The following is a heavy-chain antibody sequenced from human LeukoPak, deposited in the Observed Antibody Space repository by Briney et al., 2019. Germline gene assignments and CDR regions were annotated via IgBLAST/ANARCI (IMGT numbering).Heavy chain of an antibody. CDR1: GFTFSSYG. D-gene: IGHD2-15*01. J-gene: IGHJ4*02. CDR2: ISYDGSNK. V-gene: IGHV3-30*18. Sequence: GRSLRLSCAASGFTFSSYGMHWVRQAPGKGLEWVAVISYDGSNKYYADSVKGRFTISRDNSKNTLYLQMNSLRAEDTAVYYCAKDLVVVAFSSGVDYWGQGTLVTVSS. CDR3: AKDLVVVAFSSGVDY.